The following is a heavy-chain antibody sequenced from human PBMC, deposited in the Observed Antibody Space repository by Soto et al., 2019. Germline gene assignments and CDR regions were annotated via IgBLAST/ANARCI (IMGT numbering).Heavy chain of an antibody. D-gene: IGHD2-2*02. V-gene: IGHV3-73*01. CDR2: IRSKANSYAT. Sequence: TGGSLRLSFAAPWFTFSGSAIHWVPQAFGEGVGGVGRIRSKANSYATAYAASVKGRFTISRDDSKNTAYLQMNSLKTEDTAVYYCTRIVVPAARPFYYYYYGMDVWGQGTTVTVSS. CDR1: WFTFSGSA. J-gene: IGHJ6*02. CDR3: TRIVVPAARPFYYYYYGMDV.